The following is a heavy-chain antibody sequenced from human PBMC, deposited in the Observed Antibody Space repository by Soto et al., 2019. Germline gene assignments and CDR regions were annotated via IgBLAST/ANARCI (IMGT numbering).Heavy chain of an antibody. J-gene: IGHJ6*02. CDR1: GFTFSSYG. CDR3: ARDMLGGMDV. Sequence: QVQLVESGGGVVQPGRSLRLFCAASGFTFSSYGMHWVRQAPGKGLEWVAVIWYDGSNKYYADSVKGRFTISRDNSKNTLYLQMNSLRAEDTAVYYCARDMLGGMDVWGQGTTVTVSS. V-gene: IGHV3-33*01. CDR2: IWYDGSNK. D-gene: IGHD2-8*01.